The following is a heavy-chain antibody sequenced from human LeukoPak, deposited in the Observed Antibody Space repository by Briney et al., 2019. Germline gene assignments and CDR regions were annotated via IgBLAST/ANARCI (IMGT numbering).Heavy chain of an antibody. CDR2: IYYSGST. CDR1: GGSISSYY. D-gene: IGHD3-3*01. V-gene: IGHV4-59*01. Sequence: SETLSLTCTVSGGSISSYYWSWIRQPPGKGLEWIGYIYYSGSTNYNPSLKSRVTISVDTSKNQFSLKLSSVTAADTAVYYCARGSYDFWSGYYSIRYYFDYWGQGTLVTVSS. CDR3: ARGSYDFWSGYYSIRYYFDY. J-gene: IGHJ4*02.